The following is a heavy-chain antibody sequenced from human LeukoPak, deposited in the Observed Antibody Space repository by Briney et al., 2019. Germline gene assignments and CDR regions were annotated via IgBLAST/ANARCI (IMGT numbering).Heavy chain of an antibody. D-gene: IGHD6-19*01. J-gene: IGHJ4*02. CDR1: GYTFTSYA. CDR3: ARDDGSGWEYYFDY. CDR2: INTNTGNP. Sequence: ASVKVSCKASGYTFTSYALNWVRQAPGQGLEWMGWINTNTGNPTYAQGFTGRFVFSLDTSVSTAYLQISSLKAEDTAVYYCARDDGSGWEYYFDYWGQGTLVTVSS. V-gene: IGHV7-4-1*02.